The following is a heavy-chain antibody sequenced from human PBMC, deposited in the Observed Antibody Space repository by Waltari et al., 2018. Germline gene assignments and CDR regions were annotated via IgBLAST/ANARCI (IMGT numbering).Heavy chain of an antibody. CDR3: AKVVSIYYSNYPGYFDY. J-gene: IGHJ4*02. Sequence: EVQLLESGGGLVQPGGSLRLSCAASGFTFSSYAMSWVRQAPGKGLEWVSVIYSGGSSTYDADSVKGWFTISRDNSKNTLYLQMNSLRAEDTAVYYCAKVVSIYYSNYPGYFDYWGQGTLVTVSS. CDR2: IYSGGSST. V-gene: IGHV3-23*03. D-gene: IGHD4-4*01. CDR1: GFTFSSYA.